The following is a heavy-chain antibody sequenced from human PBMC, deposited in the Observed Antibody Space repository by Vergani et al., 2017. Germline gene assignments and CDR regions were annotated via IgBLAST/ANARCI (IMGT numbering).Heavy chain of an antibody. V-gene: IGHV3-21*01. CDR3: ARDAGSGGVAGY. J-gene: IGHJ4*02. CDR2: ISSSSSYI. Sequence: EVQLLESGGGLVQRGGSLRLSCAASGFTFSSYSMNWVRQAPGKGLEWVSSISSSSSYIYYADSVKGRFTISRDNAKNSLYLQMNSLRAEDTAVYYCARDAGSGGVAGYWGQGTLVTVSS. D-gene: IGHD3-10*01. CDR1: GFTFSSYS.